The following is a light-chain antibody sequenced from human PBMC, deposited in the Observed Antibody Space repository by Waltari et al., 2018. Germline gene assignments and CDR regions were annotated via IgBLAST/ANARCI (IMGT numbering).Light chain of an antibody. V-gene: IGKV2-30*02. Sequence: SLVHSDGNTYLNWWHQRPGKSPRRLSDKVANRDSGVPDRVSGSGSGTDVTLKISRVEAEDVGVYYCMQATHWPALTFGGGTKVEIK. J-gene: IGKJ4*01. CDR1: SLVHSDGNTY. CDR2: KVA. CDR3: MQATHWPALT.